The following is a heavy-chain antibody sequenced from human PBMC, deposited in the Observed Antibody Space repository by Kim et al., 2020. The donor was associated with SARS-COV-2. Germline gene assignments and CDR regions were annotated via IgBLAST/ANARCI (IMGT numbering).Heavy chain of an antibody. CDR3: AKHSTVTRYYFDY. D-gene: IGHD4-4*01. V-gene: IGHV3-23*01. CDR2: IGGGGATT. Sequence: GGSLRLSCAASGFTFSSYAMSWVRQAPGKGLEWVSVIGGGGATTYYADSLKGRFIISRDNSKNTLYLQMNSPRAEDTAIYYCAKHSTVTRYYFDYWGQGTLVTVSS. CDR1: GFTFSSYA. J-gene: IGHJ4*02.